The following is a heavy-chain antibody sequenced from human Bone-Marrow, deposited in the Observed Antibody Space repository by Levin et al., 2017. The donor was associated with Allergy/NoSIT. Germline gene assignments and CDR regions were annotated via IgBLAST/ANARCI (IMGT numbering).Heavy chain of an antibody. J-gene: IGHJ4*02. CDR1: NYSISSGFY. V-gene: IGHV4-38-2*01. CDR2: IDHTGST. D-gene: IGHD2-15*01. Sequence: SETLSLTCGVSNYSISSGFYWGWIRQPPGKGLEWIGNIDHTGSTYYNPSLKSRVTISVDTSKNQFSLKVTSVTAADTAVYYCARTLGYCNGDSCYFYFDYWGRGILVTVSS. CDR3: ARTLGYCNGDSCYFYFDY.